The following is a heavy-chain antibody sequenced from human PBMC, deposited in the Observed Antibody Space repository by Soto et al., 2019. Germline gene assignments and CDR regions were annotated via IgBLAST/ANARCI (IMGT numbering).Heavy chain of an antibody. CDR1: GGSISSSNW. D-gene: IGHD2-21*02. CDR3: ATMHIVVVTAMRGSDYYYGMDV. CDR2: IYHSGST. V-gene: IGHV4-4*02. J-gene: IGHJ6*02. Sequence: PSETLSLTCAVSGGSISSSNWWSWVRQPPGKGLEWIGEIYHSGSTNYNPSLKSRVTISVDKSKNQFSLKLSSVTAADTAVYYCATMHIVVVTAMRGSDYYYGMDVWGQGTKVTVSS.